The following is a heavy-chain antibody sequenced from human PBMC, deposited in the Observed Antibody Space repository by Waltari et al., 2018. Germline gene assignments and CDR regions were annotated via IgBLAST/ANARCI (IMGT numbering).Heavy chain of an antibody. D-gene: IGHD3-10*01. Sequence: QVQLQESGPGLVKPSETLSITCTVSGGSISSYYWSWIRQPPGKGLEWIGYIYYSGSTNSNPALKSRVTISVDTSKNQFSLKLSSVTAADTAVYYCARDKARMVQGVIMYYYMDVWGKGTTVTVSS. CDR3: ARDKARMVQGVIMYYYMDV. CDR2: IYYSGST. J-gene: IGHJ6*03. CDR1: GGSISSYY. V-gene: IGHV4-59*01.